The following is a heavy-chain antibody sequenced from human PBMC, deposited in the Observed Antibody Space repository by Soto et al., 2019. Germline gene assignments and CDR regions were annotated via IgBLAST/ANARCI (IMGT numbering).Heavy chain of an antibody. CDR1: GGSISSSSYY. V-gene: IGHV4-39*01. D-gene: IGHD3-16*01. Sequence: SETLSLTCTVSGGSISSSSYYWGWIRHPPGKGLEWIGSIYYSGSTYYNPSLKSRVTISVDTSKNQFSLKLSSVTAADTAVYYCARHGAWGYVSPHQHWGQGILVTVSS. J-gene: IGHJ1*01. CDR2: IYYSGST. CDR3: ARHGAWGYVSPHQH.